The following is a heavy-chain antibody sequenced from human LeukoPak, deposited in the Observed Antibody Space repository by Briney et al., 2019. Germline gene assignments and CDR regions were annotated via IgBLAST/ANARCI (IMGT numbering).Heavy chain of an antibody. J-gene: IGHJ4*02. Sequence: PGGSLRLPCAASGFTFSSYEMNWVRQVPGEGLVWVSYISSSGRTIYYADSVKGRFTISRDNAKNSLYLQMNSLRAEDTAVYYCAREGVYDSWDYWGQGTLVTVSS. V-gene: IGHV3-48*03. CDR2: ISSSGRTI. CDR1: GFTFSSYE. CDR3: AREGVYDSWDY. D-gene: IGHD3-3*01.